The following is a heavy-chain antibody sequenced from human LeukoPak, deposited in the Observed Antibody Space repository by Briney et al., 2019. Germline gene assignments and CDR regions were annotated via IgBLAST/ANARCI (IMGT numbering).Heavy chain of an antibody. Sequence: PSETLPLTCTVSGGSISSYYWSWIRQPPGKGLEWIGYIYYSGSTQYNPSLKSRVTISIDMSKNQFSLKLSSVTAADTAVYYCAAQLAYFDYWGQGTLVTVSS. D-gene: IGHD1-1*01. J-gene: IGHJ4*02. CDR3: AAQLAYFDY. CDR1: GGSISSYY. V-gene: IGHV4-59*01. CDR2: IYYSGST.